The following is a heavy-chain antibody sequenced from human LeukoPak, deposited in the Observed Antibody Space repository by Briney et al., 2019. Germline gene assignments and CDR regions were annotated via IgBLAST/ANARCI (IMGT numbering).Heavy chain of an antibody. CDR2: ISWDAGST. V-gene: IGHV3-43D*03. Sequence: GGSLRLSCAASGFTFDDYAMHWVRQAPGKGLEWVSLISWDAGSTYYADSVKGRFTISRDNAKNSLYLQMNSLRAEDTAVYYCAELGITMIGGVWGKGTTVTISS. D-gene: IGHD3-10*02. CDR3: AELGITMIGGV. CDR1: GFTFDDYA. J-gene: IGHJ6*04.